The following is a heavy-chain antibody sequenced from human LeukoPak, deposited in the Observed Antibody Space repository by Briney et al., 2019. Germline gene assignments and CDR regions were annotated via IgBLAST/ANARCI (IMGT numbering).Heavy chain of an antibody. J-gene: IGHJ5*02. V-gene: IGHV5-51*01. Sequence: GESLKISCKGSGYSFTSYWIGWVRQMPGKGLEWMGIIYPGDSDTRYSPSFQGQVTISADKSISTAYLQWSSLKASDTAMYYCARRVGYYGSGSYSTWFDPWGQGTLVTVSS. CDR3: ARRVGYYGSGSYSTWFDP. D-gene: IGHD3-10*01. CDR2: IYPGDSDT. CDR1: GYSFTSYW.